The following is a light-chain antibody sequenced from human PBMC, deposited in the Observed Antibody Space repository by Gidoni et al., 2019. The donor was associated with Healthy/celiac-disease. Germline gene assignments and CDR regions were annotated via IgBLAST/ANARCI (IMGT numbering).Light chain of an antibody. V-gene: IGLV1-40*01. CDR2: GNS. CDR1: SSNIGAGYD. J-gene: IGLJ2*01. Sequence: VLTQPPSVSGAPGQRVTISCTGSSSNIGAGYDVHWYQQLPGTAPKLLIYGNSNRPSGVPDRFSGSKSGTSASLAITGLQAEDEADYYCQSYDSSLSGHVVFGGGTKLTVL. CDR3: QSYDSSLSGHVV.